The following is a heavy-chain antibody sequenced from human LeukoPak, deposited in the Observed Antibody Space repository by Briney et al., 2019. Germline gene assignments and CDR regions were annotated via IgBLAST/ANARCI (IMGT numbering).Heavy chain of an antibody. Sequence: GGSLRLSCAASGFTFSSYDMTWVRQTPGKGLEWVALISRSGGTTYYADSVKGRFTISRDNAKNTLYLQMNSLRAEDTAVYYCATSPVVATTPYYFDYWGQGTLVTVSS. CDR2: ISRSGGTT. CDR3: ATSPVVATTPYYFDY. CDR1: GFTFSSYD. J-gene: IGHJ4*02. D-gene: IGHD2-15*01. V-gene: IGHV3-23*01.